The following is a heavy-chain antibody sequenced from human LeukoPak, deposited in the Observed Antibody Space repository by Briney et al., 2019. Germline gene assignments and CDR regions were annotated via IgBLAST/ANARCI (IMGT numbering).Heavy chain of an antibody. J-gene: IGHJ4*02. CDR3: ARDYGDDGGFDY. D-gene: IGHD4-17*01. CDR1: GYSISSGYY. Sequence: PSETLSLTCTVSGYSISSGYYWGWIRQPPGKGLEWIGSIYHSGSTYYNPSLKSRVTISVDRSKNQFSLKLSSVTAADTAVYYCARDYGDDGGFDYWGQGTLVTVSS. V-gene: IGHV4-38-2*02. CDR2: IYHSGST.